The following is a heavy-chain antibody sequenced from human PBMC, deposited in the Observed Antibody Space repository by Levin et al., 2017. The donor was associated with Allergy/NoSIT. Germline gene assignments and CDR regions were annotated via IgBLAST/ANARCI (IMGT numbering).Heavy chain of an antibody. Sequence: PGGSLRLSCAASGFTFRNYGIHWVRQAPGKGLEWVAVISHDGTNKNYADSVKGRFTISRDNSKNTLYLQMSSLRAEDTAVYYCAKDYFGSGSFFNWGQGTLVTVSS. V-gene: IGHV3-30*18. CDR2: ISHDGTNK. CDR3: AKDYFGSGSFFN. CDR1: GFTFRNYG. J-gene: IGHJ4*02. D-gene: IGHD3-10*01.